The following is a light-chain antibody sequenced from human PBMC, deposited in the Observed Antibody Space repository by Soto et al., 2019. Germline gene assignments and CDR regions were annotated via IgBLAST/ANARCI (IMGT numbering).Light chain of an antibody. CDR1: SSDVGGYNY. Sequence: QSALTQPASVSGSPGQSITISCTGTSSDVGGYNYVSWYQQHPGKAPKLMIYDVSNRPSGVSNRFSGSKSVNTASLTISGLQAEDEADYYFSSYTSSSFYVFGTGTKLTVL. CDR3: SSYTSSSFYV. J-gene: IGLJ1*01. V-gene: IGLV2-14*01. CDR2: DVS.